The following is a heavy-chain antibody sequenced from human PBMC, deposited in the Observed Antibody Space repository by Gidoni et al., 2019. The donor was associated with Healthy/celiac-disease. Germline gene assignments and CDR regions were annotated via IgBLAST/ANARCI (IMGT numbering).Heavy chain of an antibody. Sequence: QVQLVESGGGVVQPGRSLRLSCAASGFSFSSYAMHWVRQAPGKGLEWVAVISYDGSNKYYADSVKGRFTISRDNSKNTLYLQMNSLRAEDTAVYYCAREWGGRFIAALPRYWGQGTLVTVSS. CDR1: GFSFSSYA. CDR3: AREWGGRFIAALPRY. D-gene: IGHD6-6*01. V-gene: IGHV3-30-3*01. J-gene: IGHJ4*02. CDR2: ISYDGSNK.